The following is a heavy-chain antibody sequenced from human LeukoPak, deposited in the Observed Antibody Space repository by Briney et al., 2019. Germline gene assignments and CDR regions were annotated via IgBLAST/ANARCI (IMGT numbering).Heavy chain of an antibody. Sequence: SETLSLTCTVSGGSISSGGYYWSWIRQHPGKGLEWIGYIYYSGSTYYNPSLKSRVTISVDTSKNQFSLKLSSVTAADTAVYYCARVGGSSPRIDYWGQGTLVTVSS. J-gene: IGHJ4*02. CDR1: GGSISSGGYY. CDR2: IYYSGST. D-gene: IGHD6-6*01. V-gene: IGHV4-31*03. CDR3: ARVGGSSPRIDY.